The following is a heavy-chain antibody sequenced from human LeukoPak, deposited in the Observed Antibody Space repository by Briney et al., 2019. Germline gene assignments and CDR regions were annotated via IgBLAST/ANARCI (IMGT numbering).Heavy chain of an antibody. J-gene: IGHJ4*02. CDR1: GFTFNNYA. D-gene: IGHD6-13*01. V-gene: IGHV3-23*01. CDR3: AKARTWGIAAADPFDY. Sequence: GGSLRLSCAASGFTFNNYAMSWVRQAPGKGLEWVSGISGSGSNTYYADSVKGRFTISRDNSKNTLYLQMNSLRAEDTAVYYCAKARTWGIAAADPFDYWGQGTLVTVSS. CDR2: ISGSGSNT.